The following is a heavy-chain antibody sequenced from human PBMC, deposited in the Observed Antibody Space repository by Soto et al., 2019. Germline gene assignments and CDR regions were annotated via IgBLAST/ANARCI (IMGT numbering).Heavy chain of an antibody. J-gene: IGHJ6*02. Sequence: QVQLVQSGAEVKKPGSSVKVSCKASGGTFSSYAISWVRQAPGQGLEWMGGIIPIFGTANYAQKFQGRVTITADEATSTAYMELSSLRSEDTAVYYCARGSITMVRGVIIHDYYYYGMDVWGQGTTVTVSS. CDR1: GGTFSSYA. V-gene: IGHV1-69*01. CDR3: ARGSITMVRGVIIHDYYYYGMDV. CDR2: IIPIFGTA. D-gene: IGHD3-10*01.